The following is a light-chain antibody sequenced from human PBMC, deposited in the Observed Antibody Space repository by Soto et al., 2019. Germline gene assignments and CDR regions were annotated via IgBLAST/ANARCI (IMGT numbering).Light chain of an antibody. V-gene: IGLV2-14*01. Sequence: QSALTQPASVSGSPGQSITISCTGTTSDVGGYNYVSWYQHHPGKAPKLMIYEVSNRPSGVSNRFSGSKSGNMASLTISGLQAEDEADYYCSSFSSTTNLLFGGGTKVTVL. CDR3: SSFSSTTNLL. CDR1: TSDVGGYNY. J-gene: IGLJ2*01. CDR2: EVS.